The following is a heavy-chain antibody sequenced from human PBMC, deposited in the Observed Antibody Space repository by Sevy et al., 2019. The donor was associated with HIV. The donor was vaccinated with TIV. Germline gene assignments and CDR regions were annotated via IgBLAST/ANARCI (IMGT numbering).Heavy chain of an antibody. D-gene: IGHD1-26*01. J-gene: IGHJ6*03. CDR1: GGSISSGGYY. CDR3: ARTKGGYWGDYYYYYMDV. Sequence: SETLSLTCTVSGGSISSGGYYWSWIRQHPGKGLEWIGYIYYSGSTYYNPSLKSRVTISVDTSKSQFSLKLSSVTAADTAVYYCARTKGGYWGDYYYYYMDVWGKGTTVTVSS. CDR2: IYYSGST. V-gene: IGHV4-31*03.